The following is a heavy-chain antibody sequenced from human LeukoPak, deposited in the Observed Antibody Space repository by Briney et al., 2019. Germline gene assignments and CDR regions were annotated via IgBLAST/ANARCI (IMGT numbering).Heavy chain of an antibody. CDR3: ARDHVWQWLARLGYYYMDV. V-gene: IGHV3-11*04. J-gene: IGHJ6*03. Sequence: TGGSLRLSCAASGFTFSDYYMSWIRQAPRKGLEWVSYISSIGSTIYYADSVKGRFTISRDNAKNSLYLQMNSLRAEDTAVYYCARDHVWQWLARLGYYYMDVWGKGTTVTISS. D-gene: IGHD6-19*01. CDR1: GFTFSDYY. CDR2: ISSIGSTI.